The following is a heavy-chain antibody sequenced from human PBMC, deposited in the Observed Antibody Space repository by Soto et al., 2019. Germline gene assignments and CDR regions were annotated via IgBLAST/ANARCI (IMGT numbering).Heavy chain of an antibody. CDR1: GFSFSYAW. CDR3: TTLSIMLFGVVLMDV. Sequence: GGSLRLSCAASGFSFSYAWMRWVRQVPGKGLEWVGRIKSKIEGGTTDYAAPVKGRFTISRDDSKNTLYLQMNSLKTEDTAVYYCTTLSIMLFGVVLMDVRGQGTTVTGSS. D-gene: IGHD3-3*01. CDR2: IKSKIEGGTT. J-gene: IGHJ6*02. V-gene: IGHV3-15*01.